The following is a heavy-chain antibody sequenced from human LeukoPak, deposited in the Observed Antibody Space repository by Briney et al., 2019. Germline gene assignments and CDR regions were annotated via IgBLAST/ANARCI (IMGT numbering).Heavy chain of an antibody. CDR2: ISAYNGNT. D-gene: IGHD5-24*01. V-gene: IGHV1-18*01. J-gene: IGHJ4*02. CDR3: ARDRSWDGYNLFDY. Sequence: GASVKVSCKASGYTFTSYGISWVRQAPGQGLEWMGWISAYNGNTNYAQKFQGRVTMTRDTSISTAYMELSSLTSDDTAVYYCARDRSWDGYNLFDYWGQGTLVTVSS. CDR1: GYTFTSYG.